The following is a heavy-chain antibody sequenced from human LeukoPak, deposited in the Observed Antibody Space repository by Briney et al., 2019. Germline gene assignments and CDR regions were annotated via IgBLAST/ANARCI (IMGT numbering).Heavy chain of an antibody. CDR1: GFTFSTYD. V-gene: IGHV3-13*01. CDR2: IGVAGDT. Sequence: GGSLRLSCAASGFTFSTYDMHWVRQVTGKGLEWVSVIGVAGDTYYLGSVKGRFTISRENAKNSLFLQMNTLRAGDTAVYYCARSAPGYHHGMDVWGQGTTVTVSS. D-gene: IGHD2-15*01. CDR3: ARSAPGYHHGMDV. J-gene: IGHJ6*02.